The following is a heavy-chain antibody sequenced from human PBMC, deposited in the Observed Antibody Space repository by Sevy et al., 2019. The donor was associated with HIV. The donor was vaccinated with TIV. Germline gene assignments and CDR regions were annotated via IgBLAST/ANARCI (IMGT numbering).Heavy chain of an antibody. V-gene: IGHV1-8*01. CDR3: ARESRYYDFWSGYYSHYGMDV. J-gene: IGHJ6*02. CDR1: GYTFTSYD. D-gene: IGHD3-3*01. Sequence: ASVKVSCKASGYTFTSYDINWVRQATGQGLEWMGWMNPNSGNTGYAQKFQGRVTMTRNTSISTAYMELSSLRSEETAVYYCARESRYYDFWSGYYSHYGMDVWGQGTTVTVSS. CDR2: MNPNSGNT.